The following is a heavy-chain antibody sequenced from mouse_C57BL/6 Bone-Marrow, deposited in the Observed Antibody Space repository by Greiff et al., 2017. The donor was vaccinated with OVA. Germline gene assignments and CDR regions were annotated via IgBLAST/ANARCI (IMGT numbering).Heavy chain of an antibody. Sequence: ESGPGLVKPSQSLSLTCSVTGYSITSGYYWNWIRQFPGNKLEWMGYISYDGSNNYNPSLKNRISITRDTSKNQFFLKLNSVTTEDTATYYCARDYGSSYNWFAYWGQGTLVTVSA. V-gene: IGHV3-6*01. CDR3: ARDYGSSYNWFAY. J-gene: IGHJ3*01. CDR1: GYSITSGYY. CDR2: ISYDGSN. D-gene: IGHD1-1*01.